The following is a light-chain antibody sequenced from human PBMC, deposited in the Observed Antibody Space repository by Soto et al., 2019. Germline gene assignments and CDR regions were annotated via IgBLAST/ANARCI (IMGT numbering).Light chain of an antibody. CDR2: DAS. V-gene: IGKV1-39*01. CDR1: QTIGTY. J-gene: IGKJ1*01. Sequence: IEVTQSPSSLAASLGDRVTITCRASQTIGTYVNWYRQKSGAAPELLIYDASTLQSGVPSRFRGGASGTDFTLTISSLQLDDFATYHCQQSYNTPLTFGQGTKVEIK. CDR3: QQSYNTPLT.